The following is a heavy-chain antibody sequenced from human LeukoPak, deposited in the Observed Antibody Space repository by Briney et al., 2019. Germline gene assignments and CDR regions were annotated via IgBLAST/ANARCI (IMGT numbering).Heavy chain of an antibody. V-gene: IGHV3-30-3*01. CDR3: ARVVVSSSSDYFDY. Sequence: GGSLRLSCAASGFTFSSYAMHWVRQAPGKGLEWVAVISYDGSNKYYADSVKGRFTISRDNSKKTLYLQMNSLRGEDTAVYYCARVVVSSSSDYFDYWGQGTLVIVSS. CDR1: GFTFSSYA. D-gene: IGHD6-6*01. CDR2: ISYDGSNK. J-gene: IGHJ4*02.